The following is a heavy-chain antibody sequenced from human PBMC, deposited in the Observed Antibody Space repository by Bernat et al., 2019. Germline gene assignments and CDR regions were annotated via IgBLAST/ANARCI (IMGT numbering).Heavy chain of an antibody. CDR3: ARDHGYCSGGTCSHAFGI. CDR2: IFSSGST. J-gene: IGHJ3*02. Sequence: QVQLQESGPGLVKPSETLSLTCTVSGGSVSSGTYYWSWIRQPPGKGLEWIGYIFSSGSTNYNPSLKGRVTISVDTSKNQFSLKLSSVTAADPAVYYCARDHGYCSGGTCSHAFGIWGQGTMVTVSS. D-gene: IGHD2-15*01. V-gene: IGHV4-61*01. CDR1: GGSVSSGTYY.